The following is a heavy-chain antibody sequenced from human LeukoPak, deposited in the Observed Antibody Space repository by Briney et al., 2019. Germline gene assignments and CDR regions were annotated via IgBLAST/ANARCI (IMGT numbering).Heavy chain of an antibody. CDR3: SKEGIGAAGSRFDC. J-gene: IGHJ4*02. V-gene: IGHV3-23*01. Sequence: GGSLRLSCVASGFTFSSYGMNWVRQAPGKGLQWVSSIAHNGGNTYYADSVRGRFTISRDNSKNTLYLQMNSLRDEDTAVYCCSKEGIGAAGSRFDCWGQGTPVTVSS. D-gene: IGHD6-13*01. CDR1: GFTFSSYG. CDR2: IAHNGGNT.